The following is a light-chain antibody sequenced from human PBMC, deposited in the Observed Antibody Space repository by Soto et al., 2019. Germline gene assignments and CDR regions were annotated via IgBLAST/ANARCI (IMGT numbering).Light chain of an antibody. Sequence: DIQMTQSPSTLSASVGDRVTITCRASQSINIWLAWYQQKPGKAPKLLIYGASSLESGVPSRFSGSGSGTEFTLIISSLQPDDFASYYCEQYDSYRTFGQGTKVEV. CDR1: QSINIW. V-gene: IGKV1-5*01. CDR2: GAS. CDR3: EQYDSYRT. J-gene: IGKJ1*01.